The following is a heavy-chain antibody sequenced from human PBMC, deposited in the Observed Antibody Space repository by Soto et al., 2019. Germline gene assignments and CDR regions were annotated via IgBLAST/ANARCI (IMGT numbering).Heavy chain of an antibody. Sequence: QVQLQESGPGLVKPSETLSLTCTVSGGSISSYYWSWIRQPPGKGLEWIGYIYYSGSTNYNPSLKSRVTISVDTSKNQFSLKLSSVTAADTAVYYCARDNRYYDAAEKKLFDAFDIWGQGTMVTVSS. D-gene: IGHD3-22*01. J-gene: IGHJ3*02. CDR3: ARDNRYYDAAEKKLFDAFDI. V-gene: IGHV4-59*01. CDR2: IYYSGST. CDR1: GGSISSYY.